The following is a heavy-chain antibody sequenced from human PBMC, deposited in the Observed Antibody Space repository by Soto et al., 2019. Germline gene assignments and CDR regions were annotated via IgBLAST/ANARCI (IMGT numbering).Heavy chain of an antibody. CDR1: GASISSGDYF. D-gene: IGHD1-26*01. CDR3: ARDPGSGVTPAGYFDF. Sequence: SETLSLTCTVSGASISSGDYFWSWIRQSPGKGLEWIGYVYDSESASYNPSLKSRVSVSVGTPSNQFSLKMTSVTAADTAVYFCARDPGSGVTPAGYFDFWGQGAMVTVSS. CDR2: VYDSESA. V-gene: IGHV4-30-4*01. J-gene: IGHJ4*02.